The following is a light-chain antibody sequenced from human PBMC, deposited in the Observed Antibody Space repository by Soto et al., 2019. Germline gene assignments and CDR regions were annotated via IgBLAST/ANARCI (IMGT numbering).Light chain of an antibody. CDR3: QQYASSPGT. J-gene: IGKJ1*01. Sequence: EIMLTQSPGTLSLSPGEGATLSCRASQSVIISYLDWYQQKPGQAPRLLIYGASRRATGIPDRFSGSGSGTDFSLTISRLEPEDFAVYYCQQYASSPGTFGQESEVEIK. CDR2: GAS. CDR1: QSVIISY. V-gene: IGKV3-20*01.